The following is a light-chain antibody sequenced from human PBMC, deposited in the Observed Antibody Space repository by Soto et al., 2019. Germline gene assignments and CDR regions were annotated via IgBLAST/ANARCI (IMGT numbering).Light chain of an antibody. CDR3: SSYTISSTWV. J-gene: IGLJ3*02. V-gene: IGLV2-14*01. CDR2: EVT. CDR1: SNDVGIYNY. Sequence: QSALTQPASVSGSPGQSITISCTGTSNDVGIYNYVSWYQQHPGKAPKLMIYEVTNRPSGVSDRFYGSKSDNTASLTISGLQAEDEADYYCSSYTISSTWVFGGGTKVTVL.